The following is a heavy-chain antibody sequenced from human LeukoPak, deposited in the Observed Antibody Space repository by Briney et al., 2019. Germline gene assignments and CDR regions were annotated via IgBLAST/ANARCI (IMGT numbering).Heavy chain of an antibody. CDR1: GYTFTSYY. Sequence: GASVKVSCKASGYTFTSYYMHWARQAPGQGLEWMGIINPTTGDTTYAQKFQGRLTMTRDMSTSTVYMELSSLTSEDTAVFYCARYGFSAVWQGGWHAFDIWGQGTVVTVSS. J-gene: IGHJ3*02. D-gene: IGHD2-15*01. V-gene: IGHV1-46*01. CDR2: INPTTGDT. CDR3: ARYGFSAVWQGGWHAFDI.